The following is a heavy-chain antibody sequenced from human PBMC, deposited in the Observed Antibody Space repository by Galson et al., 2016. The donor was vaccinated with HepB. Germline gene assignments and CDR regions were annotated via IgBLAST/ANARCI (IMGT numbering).Heavy chain of an antibody. Sequence: ETLSLTCAVSGYSISSGYYWGWIRQPPGKGLEWIGSIYHSGSTYYNPSLKSRVTISVDTSKNQFSLKLSSVTAADTAVYYCAGWYYYGSGSYYNENWFDPWGQGTLVTVSS. CDR2: IYHSGST. J-gene: IGHJ5*02. CDR1: GYSISSGYY. D-gene: IGHD3-10*01. V-gene: IGHV4-38-2*01. CDR3: AGWYYYGSGSYYNENWFDP.